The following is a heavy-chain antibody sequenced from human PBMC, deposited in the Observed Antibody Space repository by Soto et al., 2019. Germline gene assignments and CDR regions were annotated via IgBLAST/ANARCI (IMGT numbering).Heavy chain of an antibody. V-gene: IGHV3-21*01. J-gene: IGHJ3*02. CDR2: ISSSSSYI. Sequence: EVQVVESGGVLVKPGGSLRLSCAASGFTFSNYSMNWVRQAPGKGLEWVSSISSSSSYIYYADSVKGRFTISRDNAKNSLYLQMNSLRAEDTAVYYCARVGGGYQLLHAFDIWGQGTMVTVSS. CDR3: ARVGGGYQLLHAFDI. D-gene: IGHD2-2*01. CDR1: GFTFSNYS.